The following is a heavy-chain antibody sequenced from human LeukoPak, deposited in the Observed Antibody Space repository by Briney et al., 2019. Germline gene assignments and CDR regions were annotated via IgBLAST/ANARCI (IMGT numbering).Heavy chain of an antibody. V-gene: IGHV4-34*01. CDR2: INHSGST. CDR3: ASIDVAGTAGFDY. D-gene: IGHD6-19*01. J-gene: IGHJ4*02. Sequence: PSETLSLTCAVYGGSFSGYYWSWIRQPPGKGLEWIGEINHSGSTNYNPSLKSRVTISVDTSKNRFSLKLSSVTAADTAVYYCASIDVAGTAGFDYWGQGTLVTVSS. CDR1: GGSFSGYY.